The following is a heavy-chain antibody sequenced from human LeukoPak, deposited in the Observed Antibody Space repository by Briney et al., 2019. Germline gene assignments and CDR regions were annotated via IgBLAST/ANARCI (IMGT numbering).Heavy chain of an antibody. CDR2: IYHSGST. J-gene: IGHJ5*02. CDR1: GYSISSGYY. V-gene: IGHV4-38-2*02. D-gene: IGHD6-13*01. CDR3: AREGSSWLYNWFDP. Sequence: SETLSLTCTVSGYSISSGYYWGWIRQPPGKGLEWIGSIYHSGSTYYNPSLKSRVTISVDTSKNQFSLKLSSVTAADTAVYYSAREGSSWLYNWFDPWGQGTLVTVSS.